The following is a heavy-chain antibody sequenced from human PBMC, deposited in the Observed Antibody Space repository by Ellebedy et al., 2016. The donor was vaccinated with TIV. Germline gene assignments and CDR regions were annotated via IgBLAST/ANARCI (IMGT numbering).Heavy chain of an antibody. Sequence: GGSLRLXXAASGFTFSDYYMSWIRQAPGKGLEWLSYISSSGSTIYYADSVKGRFTISRDNAKNSPYLQMNSLRDEDTAVYYCARLGESDNFWSGYLNWFDPWGQGTLVTVSS. CDR2: ISSSGSTI. CDR3: ARLGESDNFWSGYLNWFDP. CDR1: GFTFSDYY. J-gene: IGHJ5*02. V-gene: IGHV3-11*01. D-gene: IGHD3-3*01.